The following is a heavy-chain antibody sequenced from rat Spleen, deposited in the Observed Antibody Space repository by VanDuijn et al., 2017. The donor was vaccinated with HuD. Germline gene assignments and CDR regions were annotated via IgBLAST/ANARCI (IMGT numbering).Heavy chain of an antibody. J-gene: IGHJ2*01. CDR2: ISTGGGNT. V-gene: IGHV5-25*01. D-gene: IGHD1-2*01. Sequence: EVQLVESGGDLAQPGRSLKLSCAASGFTYSNYVMAWVSQAPTKGLEWVASISTGGGNTYYRDSVKGRFTISRDNAKSTLYLQMDSLRSEDTATYYCVRHRDYYNSYVYAFDYWGQGVMVTVSS. CDR3: VRHRDYYNSYVYAFDY. CDR1: GFTYSNYV.